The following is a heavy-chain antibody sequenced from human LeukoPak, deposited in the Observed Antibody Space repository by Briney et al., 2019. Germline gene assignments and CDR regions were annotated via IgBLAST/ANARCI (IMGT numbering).Heavy chain of an antibody. V-gene: IGHV4-34*08. J-gene: IGHJ4*02. CDR3: ARSCSSVSCSDFDS. CDR2: INHFGST. CDR1: GGTFSGYY. D-gene: IGHD2-2*01. Sequence: SETLSLTCAVYGGTFSGYYWNWIRQPPGKGLEWIGEINHFGSTNYIPSLESRVTISVDTSKNQFSLKLSSVTAADTAVYYCARSCSSVSCSDFDSWGRGTLVTVSS.